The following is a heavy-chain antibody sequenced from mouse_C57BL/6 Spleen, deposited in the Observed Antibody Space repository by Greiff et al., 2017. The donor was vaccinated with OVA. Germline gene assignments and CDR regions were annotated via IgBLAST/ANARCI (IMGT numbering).Heavy chain of an antibody. Sequence: VQLQQPGAELVKPGASVKLSCKASGYTFTSYWMQWVKQRPGQGLEWIGEIDPSDSYTNYNQKFKGKATLTVDTSSSTAYMQLSSLTSEDSAVYYCARHYGSSFFAYWGQGTLVTVSA. CDR1: GYTFTSYW. CDR2: IDPSDSYT. V-gene: IGHV1-50*01. CDR3: ARHYGSSFFAY. J-gene: IGHJ3*01. D-gene: IGHD1-1*01.